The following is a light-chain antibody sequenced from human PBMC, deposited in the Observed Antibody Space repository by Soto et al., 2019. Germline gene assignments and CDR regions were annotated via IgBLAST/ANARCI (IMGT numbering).Light chain of an antibody. CDR2: GAS. CDR3: QQYGSSWWT. Sequence: ILMTQSPATLSVSPGERVTLSCRASQSVAGDLAWYHHKPGQAPRLLIRGASNRATGIPARFSGSGSGTDFTLTISRLEPEDFAVYYCQQYGSSWWTFGQGTKVDIK. CDR1: QSVAGD. J-gene: IGKJ1*01. V-gene: IGKV3-20*01.